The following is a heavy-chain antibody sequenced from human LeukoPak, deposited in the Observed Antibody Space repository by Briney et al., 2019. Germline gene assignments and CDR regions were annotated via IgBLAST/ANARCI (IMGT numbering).Heavy chain of an antibody. D-gene: IGHD3-16*02. Sequence: ASVKVSCKASGYTFTSYYMHWVRQAPGQGLEWMGIINTSGGSTSYAQKFQGRVTMTRDRSTSTVYMELSSLRSEDTAVYYCARDRNYDYVWGSYRYTPVFVYWGQGTLVTVSS. V-gene: IGHV1-46*01. CDR1: GYTFTSYY. J-gene: IGHJ4*02. CDR3: ARDRNYDYVWGSYRYTPVFVY. CDR2: INTSGGST.